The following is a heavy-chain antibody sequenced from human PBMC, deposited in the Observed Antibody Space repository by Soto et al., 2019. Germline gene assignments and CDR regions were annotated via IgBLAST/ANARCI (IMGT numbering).Heavy chain of an antibody. Sequence: SETLSLTCAVYGGSFSGYYWSWIRQPPGKGLEWIGEINHSGSTNYNPSLKSRVTISVDTSKNQFSLKLSSVTAADTAVYYCATNTPAVAGTGWGEPWGQGTLVTVS. D-gene: IGHD6-19*01. J-gene: IGHJ5*02. CDR2: INHSGST. V-gene: IGHV4-34*01. CDR3: ATNTPAVAGTGWGEP. CDR1: GGSFSGYY.